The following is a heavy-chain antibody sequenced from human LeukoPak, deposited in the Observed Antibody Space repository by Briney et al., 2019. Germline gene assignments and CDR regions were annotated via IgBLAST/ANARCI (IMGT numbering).Heavy chain of an antibody. V-gene: IGHV4-39*07. CDR1: GGSISSSSYY. J-gene: IGHJ6*04. CDR2: IYYSGST. D-gene: IGHD3-22*01. CDR3: ARVRSYYYDSSGYPGVVDV. Sequence: SETLSLTCTVSGGSISSSSYYWGWIRQPPGKGLEWIGSIYYSGSTNYNPSLKSRVTISVDTSKNQFSLKLSSVTAADTAVYYCARVRSYYYDSSGYPGVVDVWGKGTTVTISS.